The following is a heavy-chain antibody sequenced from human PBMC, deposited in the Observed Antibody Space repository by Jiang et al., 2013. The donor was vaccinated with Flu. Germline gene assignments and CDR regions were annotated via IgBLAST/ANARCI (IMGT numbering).Heavy chain of an antibody. J-gene: IGHJ4*02. V-gene: IGHV5-51*01. Sequence: AEVKXPGESLKISCKGSGYSFTNYWIGWVRQMPGKGLEWMGIIYPGDSDTKYSPSFQGQVTISADKSISTAYLQWSSLKASDTAMYYCARRKYYDTSGYYLDYWGQGTLVTVSS. D-gene: IGHD3-22*01. CDR3: ARRKYYDTSGYYLDY. CDR1: GYSFTNYW. CDR2: IYPGDSDT.